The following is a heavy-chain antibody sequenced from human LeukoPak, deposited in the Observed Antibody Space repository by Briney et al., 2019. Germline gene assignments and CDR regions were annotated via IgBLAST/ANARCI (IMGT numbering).Heavy chain of an antibody. CDR2: ITWDGEDI. J-gene: IGHJ4*02. D-gene: IGHD3-16*01. CDR1: GFTFDDFT. V-gene: IGHV3-43*01. Sequence: PGGSLRLSCAASGFTFDDFTMHWVRQAPGKGLEWVSLITWDGEDIYYADSVKGRFTISRDNSKNSLFLQTNSLRTEDTAFYYCAKAGLHYFDSWGQGTLVSVSS. CDR3: AKAGLHYFDS.